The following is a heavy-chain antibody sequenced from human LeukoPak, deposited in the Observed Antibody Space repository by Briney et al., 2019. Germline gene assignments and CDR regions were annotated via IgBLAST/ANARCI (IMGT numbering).Heavy chain of an antibody. V-gene: IGHV1-69*05. D-gene: IGHD3-10*01. J-gene: IGHJ4*02. CDR1: GGTFSSYA. Sequence: ASVKASCKASGGTFSSYAISWVRQAPAQGLEWMGRIIPIFGTANYAQKFQGRVTITTDESTSTAYMELSSLRSEDTAVYYCARDTYYYGSGNRADDYWGQGTLVTVSS. CDR2: IIPIFGTA. CDR3: ARDTYYYGSGNRADDY.